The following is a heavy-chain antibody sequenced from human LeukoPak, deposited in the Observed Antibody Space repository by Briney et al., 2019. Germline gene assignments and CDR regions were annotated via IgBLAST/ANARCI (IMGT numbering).Heavy chain of an antibody. V-gene: IGHV3-7*01. CDR1: GFTFTTYW. J-gene: IGHJ4*02. CDR2: INQDGTEK. Sequence: GGSLRLSCAASGFTFTTYWMTWVRQAPGKGLEWVASINQDGTEKYYVDSVKGRFTISRDNAKNSLYLQMNSLRVEDAAVFYCAKVAKYYYGSETYYFFEHWGQGTPVTASS. CDR3: AKVAKYYYGSETYYFFEH. D-gene: IGHD3-10*01.